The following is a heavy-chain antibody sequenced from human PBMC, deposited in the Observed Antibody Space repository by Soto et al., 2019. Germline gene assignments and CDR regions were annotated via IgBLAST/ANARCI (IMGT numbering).Heavy chain of an antibody. V-gene: IGHV3-11*01. J-gene: IGHJ4*02. D-gene: IGHD6-13*01. CDR2: ISSSGSTI. Sequence: GGSLRLSCAASGFTFSDYYMSWIRQAPGKGLERVSYISSSGSTIYYADSVKGRFTISRDNAKNSLYLQMNSLRAEDTAVYYCARAQYSSSWYDWGQGTLVTVSS. CDR3: ARAQYSSSWYD. CDR1: GFTFSDYY.